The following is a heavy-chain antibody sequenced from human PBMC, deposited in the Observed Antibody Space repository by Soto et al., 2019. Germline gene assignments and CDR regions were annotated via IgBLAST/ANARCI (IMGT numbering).Heavy chain of an antibody. CDR3: ARGRRGDYVPFDY. CDR2: IHYSGST. CDR1: GGSISSYY. Sequence: SETLSLTCTVSGGSISSYYWSWIRQPPGKGLEWIGCIHYSGSTNYNPSLKSRVTISVDTSKNQFSLKLSSVTAADTAVYYCARGRRGDYVPFDYWGQGTQVT. V-gene: IGHV4-59*01. D-gene: IGHD4-17*01. J-gene: IGHJ4*02.